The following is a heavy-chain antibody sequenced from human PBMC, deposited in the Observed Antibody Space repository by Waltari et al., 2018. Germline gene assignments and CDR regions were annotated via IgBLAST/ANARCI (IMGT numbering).Heavy chain of an antibody. CDR2: INPNRGGT. CDR1: GYIFTGYY. CDR3: ASTIMQRLDAFDM. Sequence: QVQLVQSGAEVKKPGASVKVSCKASGYIFTGYYIHWVRQAPGQGLEWMGWINPNRGGTNYAQKVQGRVTMTRDTSISTAYMELSRLRSDDTAVYYCASTIMQRLDAFDMWGQGTTVTVSS. D-gene: IGHD3-10*01. V-gene: IGHV1-2*02. J-gene: IGHJ3*02.